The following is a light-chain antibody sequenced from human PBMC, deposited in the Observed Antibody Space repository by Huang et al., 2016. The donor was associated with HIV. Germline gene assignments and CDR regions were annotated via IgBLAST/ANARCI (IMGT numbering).Light chain of an antibody. J-gene: IGKJ1*01. CDR1: QSISSY. CDR2: TIS. CDR3: QQGYSTPAT. V-gene: IGKV1-39*01. Sequence: DIQMTQSPSSLSASVGDRVTITCRASQSISSYLNWYQQKPGKAPKLLISTISTLQSGVPSRFSSSGSGTNFILTISSLQPEDFATYYCQQGYSTPATFGQGTKVEIK.